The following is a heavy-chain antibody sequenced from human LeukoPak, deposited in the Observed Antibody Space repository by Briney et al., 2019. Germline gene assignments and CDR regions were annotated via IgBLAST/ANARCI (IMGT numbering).Heavy chain of an antibody. J-gene: IGHJ4*02. D-gene: IGHD7-27*01. V-gene: IGHV3-7*03. CDR1: GSIFSCCW. Sequence: PGGALRLSCAASGSIFSCCWMALVRPAPRKGLEWVAHMKEDGSETYYVGSVKGRFTISRDNAKNSLYLQMNSLKVEDTAVYYCARVRPGAHFDSWGQGTLVTVSS. CDR3: ARVRPGAHFDS. CDR2: MKEDGSET.